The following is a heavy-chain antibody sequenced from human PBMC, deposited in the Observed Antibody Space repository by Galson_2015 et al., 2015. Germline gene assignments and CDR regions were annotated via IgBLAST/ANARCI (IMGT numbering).Heavy chain of an antibody. J-gene: IGHJ4*01. Sequence: SLRLSCAASGFPFSSYPMNWVRQAPGKGLQWVSSISGRSTFIFYSDSVKGRFTISRDNAKNSLYLQMNSLRGDDTAVYYCTRHRGIWYVSPGLWGPVPLVAVSS. D-gene: IGHD1-26*01. CDR1: GFPFSSYP. CDR3: TRHRGIWYVSPGL. CDR2: ISGRSTFI. V-gene: IGHV3-21*01.